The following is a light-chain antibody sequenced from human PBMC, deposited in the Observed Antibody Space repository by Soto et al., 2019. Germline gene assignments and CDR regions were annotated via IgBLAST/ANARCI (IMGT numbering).Light chain of an antibody. J-gene: IGKJ1*01. Sequence: PGERATLSCRASQRVSSNTLAWYQQKPGQAPRLLIYGASVRATGIPDRFSGSGSGTDFTLTVSRLEPDDFAVYYCQQYGASPSWTFGQGTKVEIK. V-gene: IGKV3-20*01. CDR3: QQYGASPSWT. CDR1: QRVSSNT. CDR2: GAS.